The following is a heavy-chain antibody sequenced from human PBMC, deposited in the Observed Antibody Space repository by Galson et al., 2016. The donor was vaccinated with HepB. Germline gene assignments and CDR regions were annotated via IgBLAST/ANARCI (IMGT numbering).Heavy chain of an antibody. D-gene: IGHD5-12*01. CDR1: EFPFDNYA. CDR3: AKDQDNSGVFYFDS. Sequence: SLRLSCAASEFPFDNYAMSWVRQAPGKGLEWVSGISGSGAKTHYAGSVRDRFTISRDNSENTLYPQMNSLRADDTAVYYRAKDQDNSGVFYFDSWGRGTLVIVSS. CDR2: ISGSGAKT. V-gene: IGHV3-23*01. J-gene: IGHJ4*02.